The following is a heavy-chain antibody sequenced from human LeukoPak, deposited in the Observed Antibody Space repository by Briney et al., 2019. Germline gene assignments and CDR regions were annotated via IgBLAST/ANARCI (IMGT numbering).Heavy chain of an antibody. CDR2: INPNSGGT. V-gene: IGHV1-2*02. CDR3: AMATYDSSGYYMY. J-gene: IGHJ4*02. Sequence: ASVKVSCKASGYTFTGYYMHWVRQAPGQGLEWMGWINPNSGGTNYAQKSQGRVTMTRDTSISTAYMELSRLRSDDTAVYYCAMATYDSSGYYMYWGQGTLVTVSS. CDR1: GYTFTGYY. D-gene: IGHD3-22*01.